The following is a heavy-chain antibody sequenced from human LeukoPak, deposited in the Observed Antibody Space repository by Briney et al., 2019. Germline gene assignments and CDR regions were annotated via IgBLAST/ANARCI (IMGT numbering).Heavy chain of an antibody. CDR3: ARLDCISKTCYNY. D-gene: IGHD2-21*01. J-gene: IGHJ4*02. Sequence: SETLSLTCTVSGGSISSYYWSWIRQSPGKGLEWIGYINYSGNSEYNPSLKSRVTISVDRSKNQVSLKMRSVTAADTAVYYCARLDCISKTCYNYWALGALVTVSS. CDR1: GGSISSYY. V-gene: IGHV4-59*08. CDR2: INYSGNS.